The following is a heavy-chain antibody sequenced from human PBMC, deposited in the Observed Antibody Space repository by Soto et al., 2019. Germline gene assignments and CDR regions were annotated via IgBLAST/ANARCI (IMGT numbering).Heavy chain of an antibody. V-gene: IGHV5-10-1*03. CDR3: VSHGNGIPYYFDS. J-gene: IGHJ4*02. CDR1: GYRFISYW. CDR2: IDPSDTYT. D-gene: IGHD1-1*01. Sequence: EVQLVQSGAEVKKPGESLRLSCKGSGYRFISYWISWVRQRPGKGLEWVGRIDPSDTYTTYSPSFHGHVTISIDKSINTAYLQWSSLQASDTAMYYGVSHGNGIPYYFDSWGRGTLVPVSS.